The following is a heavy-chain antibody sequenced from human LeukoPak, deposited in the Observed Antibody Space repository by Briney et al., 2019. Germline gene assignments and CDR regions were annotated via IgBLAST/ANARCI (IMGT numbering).Heavy chain of an antibody. CDR2: IYYSGST. CDR1: GGSISSGDYY. Sequence: SETLSPTCTVSGGSISSGDYYWSWIRQPPGKGLEWIGYIYYSGSTYYNPSLKSRVTISVDTSKNQFSLKLSSVTAADTAVYYCAREWFGECFDYWGQGTLVTVSS. J-gene: IGHJ4*02. CDR3: AREWFGECFDY. D-gene: IGHD3-10*01. V-gene: IGHV4-30-4*01.